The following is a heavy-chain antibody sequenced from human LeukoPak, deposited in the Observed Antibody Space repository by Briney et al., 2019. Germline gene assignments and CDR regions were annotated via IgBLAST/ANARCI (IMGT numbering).Heavy chain of an antibody. Sequence: APVKVSCKASGYTFTSYGISWVRQAPGQGLEWMGWISAYNGNTNYAQKLQGRVTMTTDTSTSTAYMELRSLRSDDTAVYYCARTTMVRGVITNAAPDYWGQGTLVTVSS. D-gene: IGHD3-10*01. J-gene: IGHJ4*02. CDR1: GYTFTSYG. CDR2: ISAYNGNT. V-gene: IGHV1-18*01. CDR3: ARTTMVRGVITNAAPDY.